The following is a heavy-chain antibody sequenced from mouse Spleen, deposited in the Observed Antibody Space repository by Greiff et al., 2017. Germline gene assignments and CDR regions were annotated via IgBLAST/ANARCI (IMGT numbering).Heavy chain of an antibody. D-gene: IGHD1-1*01. Sequence: DVMLVESGGGLVKPGGSLKLSCAASGFTFSSYAMSWVRQTPEKRLEWVAAINSNGGSTYYPDTVKDRFTISRDNAKNTLYLQMSSLRSEDTALYYCARGYYYDGSYSWFAYWGQGTLVTVSA. CDR3: ARGYYYDGSYSWFAY. CDR2: INSNGGST. CDR1: GFTFSSYA. V-gene: IGHV5-6-2*01. J-gene: IGHJ3*01.